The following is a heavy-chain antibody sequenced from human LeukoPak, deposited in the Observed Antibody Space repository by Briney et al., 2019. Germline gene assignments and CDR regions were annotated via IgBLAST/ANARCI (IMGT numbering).Heavy chain of an antibody. D-gene: IGHD3-16*02. Sequence: SETLSLTCAVSGYSISSGYYWGWIRQPPGKGLEWIGSIYHSGSTYYNPSLKSRVTISVDTSKNQFSLKLSSVTAADTAVYYCARRMVNYVWGGYRYDAFDIWGQGTMVTVSS. CDR2: IYHSGST. CDR1: GYSISSGYY. V-gene: IGHV4-38-2*01. J-gene: IGHJ3*02. CDR3: ARRMVNYVWGGYRYDAFDI.